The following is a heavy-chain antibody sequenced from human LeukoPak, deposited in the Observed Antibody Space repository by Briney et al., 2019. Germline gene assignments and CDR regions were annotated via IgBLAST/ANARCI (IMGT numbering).Heavy chain of an antibody. Sequence: GGSLRLSCAGSGFSFGHFAMHWVRQAPGKGLEWVSGISWSSNSIVYADSVRGRFTISRDNAKSSVYLQMNSLRPEDTALYYCAKDMVSRVTIFAMDIDYWGQGTLVTVSS. V-gene: IGHV3-9*01. CDR2: ISWSSNSI. D-gene: IGHD3-3*01. J-gene: IGHJ4*02. CDR1: GFSFGHFA. CDR3: AKDMVSRVTIFAMDIDY.